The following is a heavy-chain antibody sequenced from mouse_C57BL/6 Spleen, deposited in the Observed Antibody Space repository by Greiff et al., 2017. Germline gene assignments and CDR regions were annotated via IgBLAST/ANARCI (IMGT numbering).Heavy chain of an antibody. J-gene: IGHJ3*01. CDR2: ILPNSGST. Sequence: QVQLQQPGAELVKPGASVKLSCKATGYTFTSYWMHWVKQRPGQGLEWIGMILPNSGSTNYNEKFKSKATLTVERSSSTAYMQLSSLTSEDSAVYYCARPGGTGKRGAWYAYWGQGTLVTVSA. CDR3: ARPGGTGKRGAWYAY. CDR1: GYTFTSYW. D-gene: IGHD4-1*01. V-gene: IGHV1-64*01.